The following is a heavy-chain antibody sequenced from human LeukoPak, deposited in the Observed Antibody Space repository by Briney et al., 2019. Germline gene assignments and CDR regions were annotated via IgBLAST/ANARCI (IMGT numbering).Heavy chain of an antibody. J-gene: IGHJ4*02. Sequence: GGSLRLSCAASGFTFSSYAMHWVRQAPGKGLEWVAVISYDGSNKYYADSVKGRFTISRDNSKNTLYLQMNSLRAEDTAVYYCARVSSSGWYGGFDYWGQGTLVTVSS. CDR2: ISYDGSNK. D-gene: IGHD6-19*01. CDR1: GFTFSSYA. CDR3: ARVSSSGWYGGFDY. V-gene: IGHV3-30-3*01.